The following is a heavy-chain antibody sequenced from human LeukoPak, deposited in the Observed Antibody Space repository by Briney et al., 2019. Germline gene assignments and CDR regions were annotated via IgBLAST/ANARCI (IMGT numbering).Heavy chain of an antibody. D-gene: IGHD1-26*01. CDR2: IYYSGST. Sequence: SETLSLTCTVSGGSISSYYWSLIRQPPGKGLEWIGYIYYSGSTNYNPSLKSRVTISVDTSKNQFSLKLSSVTAADTAVYYCASGGKVGATYYWGQGTLVTVSS. CDR1: GGSISSYY. J-gene: IGHJ4*02. V-gene: IGHV4-59*01. CDR3: ASGGKVGATYY.